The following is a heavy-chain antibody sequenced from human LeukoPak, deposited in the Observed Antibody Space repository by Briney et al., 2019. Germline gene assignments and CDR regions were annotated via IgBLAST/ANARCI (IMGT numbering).Heavy chain of an antibody. Sequence: GGSLRLSCAASGFTFSNYNMNWVRQAPGKGLEWVSSISTSSNYIYYADSVKGRFTISRDNAKNSLYLQVNSLRAEDTAVYYCARDYKDYGSGSYYKGYNWFDPWGQGTLVTVSS. CDR3: ARDYKDYGSGSYYKGYNWFDP. J-gene: IGHJ5*02. CDR2: ISTSSNYI. CDR1: GFTFSNYN. V-gene: IGHV3-21*01. D-gene: IGHD3-10*01.